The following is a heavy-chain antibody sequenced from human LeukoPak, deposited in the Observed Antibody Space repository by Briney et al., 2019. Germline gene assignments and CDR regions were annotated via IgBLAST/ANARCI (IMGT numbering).Heavy chain of an antibody. J-gene: IGHJ4*02. V-gene: IGHV3-23*01. CDR2: ISASGGNT. D-gene: IGHD3-10*01. Sequence: PGGSLRLSCAASEFTFSSYAMQWVRQAPGKGLEWVSGISASGGNTWYADSVKGRFTISRDNSKNTLYLQMNSLRAEDTAVYYCARVRALTDDWGQGTLVTVSS. CDR1: EFTFSSYA. CDR3: ARVRALTDD.